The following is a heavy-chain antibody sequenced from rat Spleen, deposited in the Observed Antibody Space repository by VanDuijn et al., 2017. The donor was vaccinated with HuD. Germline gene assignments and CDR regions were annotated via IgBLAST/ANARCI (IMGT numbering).Heavy chain of an antibody. V-gene: IGHV5-58*01. CDR3: ARHGYDGSYYYWDY. J-gene: IGHJ2*01. Sequence: EVQLVESGGGLVQPGRSMKLSCVASGFTFSSYWMYWIRQAPGKGLEWVSSINTDGGSTYYPDSVKGRFTISRDTAKSTLYLQMDSLRSEDTATYYCARHGYDGSYYYWDYWGQGVMVTVSS. D-gene: IGHD1-12*02. CDR2: INTDGGST. CDR1: GFTFSSYW.